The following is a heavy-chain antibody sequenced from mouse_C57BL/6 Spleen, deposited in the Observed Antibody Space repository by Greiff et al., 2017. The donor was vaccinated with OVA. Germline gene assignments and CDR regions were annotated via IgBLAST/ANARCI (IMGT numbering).Heavy chain of an antibody. J-gene: IGHJ3*01. CDR2: IYPRDGST. D-gene: IGHD3-2*02. CDR3: ARSRAQATSWFAY. Sequence: VQVVESDAELVKPGASVKISCKVSGYTFTDHTIHWMKQRPEQGLEWIGYIYPRDGSTKYNEKFKGKATLTADKSSSTAYMQLNSLTSEDSAVYFCARSRAQATSWFAYWGQGTLVTVSA. CDR1: GYTFTDHT. V-gene: IGHV1-78*01.